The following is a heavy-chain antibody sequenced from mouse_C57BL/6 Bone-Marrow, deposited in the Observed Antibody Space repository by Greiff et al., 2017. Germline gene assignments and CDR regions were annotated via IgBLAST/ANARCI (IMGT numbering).Heavy chain of an antibody. CDR2: ISSGGSYT. J-gene: IGHJ2*01. V-gene: IGHV5-6*01. Sequence: EVMLVDSGGDLVKPGGSLKLSCAASGFTFSSYGMSWVRQTPDKRLEWVATISSGGSYTYYPDSVKGRFTISRDNAKNTLYLQMSSLKSEDTAMYYCARHRAPYFDYWGQGTTLTVSS. CDR3: ARHRAPYFDY. CDR1: GFTFSSYG. D-gene: IGHD3-3*01.